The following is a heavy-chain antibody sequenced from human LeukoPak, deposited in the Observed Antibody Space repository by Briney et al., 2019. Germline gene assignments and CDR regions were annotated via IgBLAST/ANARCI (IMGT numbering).Heavy chain of an antibody. CDR3: AKSGGYNPGVFDY. V-gene: IGHV3-30*04. Sequence: GGSLRLSCAASGFTFSTYEMNWVRQAPGKGLEWVAVISYDGSNKYYADSVKGRFTISRDNSKNTLYLQMNSLRAEDTAVYYCAKSGGYNPGVFDYWGQGTLVTVSS. CDR2: ISYDGSNK. CDR1: GFTFSTYE. D-gene: IGHD5-24*01. J-gene: IGHJ4*02.